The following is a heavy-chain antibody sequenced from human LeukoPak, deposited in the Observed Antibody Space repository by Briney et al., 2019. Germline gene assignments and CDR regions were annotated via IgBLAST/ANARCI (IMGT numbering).Heavy chain of an antibody. CDR3: ARHRRFPYYDFWSGPAYDAFDI. CDR1: GGTFSSYT. CDR2: IIPILGIA. D-gene: IGHD3-3*01. V-gene: IGHV1-69*02. Sequence: SVKVSCKASGGTFSSYTISWVRQAPGQGLEWMGRIIPILGIANYAQKFQGRVTITADKSTSTAYMELSSLRSEDTAVYYCARHRRFPYYDFWSGPAYDAFDIWGQGTMVTVSS. J-gene: IGHJ3*02.